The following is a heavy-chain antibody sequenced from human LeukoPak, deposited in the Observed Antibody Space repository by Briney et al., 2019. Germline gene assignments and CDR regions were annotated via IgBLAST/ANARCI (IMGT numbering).Heavy chain of an antibody. Sequence: GSVKVSCKVSGYTLTELSMHWVRQAPGKGLEWMLGFNPEDGETIYAHKFQGRVTITEDTSTDTAYMKQSSLISDDNTSNYFPTGLGGTYPLDYWGQGTLVTVSS. CDR1: GYTLTELS. D-gene: IGHD1-26*01. J-gene: IGHJ4*02. V-gene: IGHV1-24*01. CDR2: FNPEDGET. CDR3: PTGLGGTYPLDY.